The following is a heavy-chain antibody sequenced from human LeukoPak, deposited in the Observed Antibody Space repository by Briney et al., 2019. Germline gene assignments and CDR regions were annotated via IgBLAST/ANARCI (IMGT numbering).Heavy chain of an antibody. Sequence: GGSLRLSCAASGFTFSSYWMHWVRQAPGKGLVWVSRINSDGSSTSYADSVKGRFTISRDNAKNSLYLQMNSLRDEDTAVYYCARADRDGNKRFLDWGQGTLVTVSS. V-gene: IGHV3-74*01. D-gene: IGHD5-24*01. J-gene: IGHJ4*02. CDR3: ARADRDGNKRFLD. CDR2: INSDGSST. CDR1: GFTFSSYW.